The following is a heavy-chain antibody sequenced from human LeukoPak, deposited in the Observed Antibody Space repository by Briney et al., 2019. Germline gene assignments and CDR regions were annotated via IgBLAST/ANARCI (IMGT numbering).Heavy chain of an antibody. D-gene: IGHD3-10*01. CDR3: ARSDLPGDFDY. CDR2: ISAYNGNT. J-gene: IGHJ4*02. V-gene: IGHV1-18*01. CDR1: GYTFTSYG. Sequence: GSSVKVSCKASGYTFTSYGISWVRQAPGQGLEWMGWISAYNGNTNYAQQLQGRVTMTTDTSTSTAYMELRSLRSDDTAVYYCARSDLPGDFDYWGQGTLVTVSS.